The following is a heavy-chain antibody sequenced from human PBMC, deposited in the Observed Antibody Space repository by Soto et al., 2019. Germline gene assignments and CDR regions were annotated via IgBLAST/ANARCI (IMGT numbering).Heavy chain of an antibody. CDR2: IYSGGGT. CDR3: ARHQITATGHTVWFDP. V-gene: IGHV3-53*01. D-gene: IGHD6-13*01. CDR1: GFTVSSNY. J-gene: IGHJ5*02. Sequence: PGGSLRLSCAASGFTVSSNYMSWVRQAPGKGLEWVSVIYSGGGTYYADSVKGRFTISRDSSKNTLYLQMNSLRVEDTAVYYCARHQITATGHTVWFDPCGEGSLVTGSS.